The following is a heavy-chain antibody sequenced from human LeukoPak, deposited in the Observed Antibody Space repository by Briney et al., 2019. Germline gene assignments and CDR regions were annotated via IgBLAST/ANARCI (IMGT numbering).Heavy chain of an antibody. CDR1: GFTFSSYE. V-gene: IGHV3-48*03. D-gene: IGHD3-3*01. CDR2: ISSSGSTI. J-gene: IGHJ6*03. CDR3: ARVRSGPYSYYYMDV. Sequence: GGSLRLSCAASGFTFSSYEMNWVRQAPGKGLEWVSYISSSGSTIYYADSVKGRFTISRDNAKNSLYLQMNSLRAEDTAVYYCARVRSGPYSYYYMDVWGKGTTVTVSS.